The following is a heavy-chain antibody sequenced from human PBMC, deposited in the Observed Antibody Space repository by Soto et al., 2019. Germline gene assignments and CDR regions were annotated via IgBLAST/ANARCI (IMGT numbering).Heavy chain of an antibody. CDR2: IKTNTEGGTT. CDR3: TTGSVEGV. CDR1: GLTISNAW. V-gene: IGHV3-15*07. Sequence: EVQLVESGGGFIYPGGSLRLSCAASGLTISNAWMNWVRQAPGKGLEWVGRIKTNTEGGTTDYAAAVKGRFTVSRDDSKNTLYLQMNSLKTEHPAVYYCTTGSVEGVWGQGITVTVSS. D-gene: IGHD2-15*01. J-gene: IGHJ6*02.